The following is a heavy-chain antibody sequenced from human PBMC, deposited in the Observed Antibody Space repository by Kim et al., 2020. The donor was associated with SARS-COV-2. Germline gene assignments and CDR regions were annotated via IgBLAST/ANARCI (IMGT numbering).Heavy chain of an antibody. V-gene: IGHV3-73*01. J-gene: IGHJ4*02. CDR1: EFTFGDSH. Sequence: GGSLRLSCAASEFTFGDSHMHWVRQAPGKGLEWVGHIRNKADNYATAYAASVKGRFTISRIDSRDTAYLHMDSLKTEDTAVYYCSGQTRSVHDYWGQGTL. D-gene: IGHD6-6*01. CDR3: SGQTRSVHDY. CDR2: IRNKADNYAT.